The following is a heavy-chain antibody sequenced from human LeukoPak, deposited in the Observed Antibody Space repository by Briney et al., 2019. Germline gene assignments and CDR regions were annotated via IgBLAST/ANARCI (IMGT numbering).Heavy chain of an antibody. J-gene: IGHJ2*01. CDR3: AKGRYYYDSSLGKDWYFDL. CDR1: GFTFSSYA. D-gene: IGHD3-22*01. CDR2: ISGSGGST. V-gene: IGHV3-23*01. Sequence: GGSLRLSCAASGFTFSSYAMSWVRQAPGKGLEWVSAISGSGGSTYYADSVKGRFTISRDNSKNTLYLQMNSLRAEDTAVYYCAKGRYYYDSSLGKDWYFDLWGRGTLVTVSS.